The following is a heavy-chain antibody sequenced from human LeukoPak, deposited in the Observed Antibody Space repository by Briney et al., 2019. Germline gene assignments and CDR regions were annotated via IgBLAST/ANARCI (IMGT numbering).Heavy chain of an antibody. V-gene: IGHV4-34*01. CDR1: GFNFSTYS. CDR3: AREPPMVRGTYKWFDP. J-gene: IGHJ5*02. CDR2: INHSGST. Sequence: GSLRLSCAASGFNFSTYSMNWIRQPPGRGLEWIGEINHSGSTNYNPSLKSRVTISVDTSKNQFSLKLSSVTAADTAVYYCAREPPMVRGTYKWFDPWGQGTLVTVSS. D-gene: IGHD3-10*01.